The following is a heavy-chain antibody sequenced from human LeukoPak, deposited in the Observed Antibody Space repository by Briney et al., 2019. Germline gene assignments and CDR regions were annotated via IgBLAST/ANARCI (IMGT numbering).Heavy chain of an antibody. V-gene: IGHV4-59*01. CDR1: GGSISGYY. J-gene: IGHJ4*02. D-gene: IGHD2-2*02. CDR2: IYYTGST. CDR3: ARYHCSTTTCYNFDY. Sequence: PSETLSLTCTVPGGSISGYYWSWVRQPPGKGLEWIGYIYYTGSTNSNPSLKSRVTMSVDTSKNHFSLNLSSVTAADTAVYYCARYHCSTTTCYNFDYWGRGTLVTVSS.